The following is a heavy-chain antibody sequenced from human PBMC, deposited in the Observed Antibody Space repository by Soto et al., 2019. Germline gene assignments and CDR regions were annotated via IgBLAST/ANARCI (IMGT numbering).Heavy chain of an antibody. D-gene: IGHD3-22*01. J-gene: IGHJ3*02. Sequence: SLRLSCSASGFTFSSYAMHWVRQAPGKGLEYVSAISSNGGSTYYADSVKGRFTISRDNSKNTLYLQMSSLRAEDTAVYYCARDKGDREYYYDSSGYYVGAFDIWGQGTMVTVSS. CDR1: GFTFSSYA. CDR3: ARDKGDREYYYDSSGYYVGAFDI. V-gene: IGHV3-64D*06. CDR2: ISSNGGST.